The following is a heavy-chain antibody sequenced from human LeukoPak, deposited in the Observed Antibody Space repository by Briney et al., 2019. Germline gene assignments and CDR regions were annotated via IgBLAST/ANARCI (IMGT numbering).Heavy chain of an antibody. CDR1: GFTFSSYS. D-gene: IGHD6-6*01. Sequence: GGSLRLSCAASGFTFSSYSMNWVRQAPGKGLEWISSISSGSTYMYYADSVKGRFTISRDNAQNSMYLQMNSLRAEDTAVYYCGRVGGRSKAAKGDAFDIWGQGTMVTVSS. CDR3: GRVGGRSKAAKGDAFDI. V-gene: IGHV3-21*01. CDR2: ISSGSTYM. J-gene: IGHJ3*02.